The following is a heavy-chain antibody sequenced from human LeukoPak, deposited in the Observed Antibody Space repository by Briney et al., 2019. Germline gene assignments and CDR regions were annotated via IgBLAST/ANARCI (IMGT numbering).Heavy chain of an antibody. Sequence: VGSLRLSCAASGFTVSSNYMSWVRQAPGKGLEWVSVIYSGGSTYYADSVKGRFTISRDNSKNTLYLQMNSLRAEGTAVYYCARDTGGSFDYWGQGTLVTVSS. V-gene: IGHV3-53*01. D-gene: IGHD1-14*01. J-gene: IGHJ4*02. CDR1: GFTVSSNY. CDR3: ARDTGGSFDY. CDR2: IYSGGST.